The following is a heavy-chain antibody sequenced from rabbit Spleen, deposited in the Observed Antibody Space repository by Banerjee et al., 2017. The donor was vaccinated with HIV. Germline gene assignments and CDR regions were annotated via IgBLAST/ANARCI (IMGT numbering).Heavy chain of an antibody. CDR3: ARDTGSSFSSYGMDL. Sequence: QQLEESGGDLVKPGASLTLTCIASGVSFSANSYMCWVRQAPGKGLEWIVCIDTGSSGFTYFASWAKGRFTISKTSSTTVTLQMTSLTAADTATYFCARDTGSSFSSYGMDLWGQGTLVIVS. J-gene: IGHJ6*01. V-gene: IGHV1S40*01. D-gene: IGHD8-1*01. CDR1: GVSFSANSY. CDR2: IDTGSSGFT.